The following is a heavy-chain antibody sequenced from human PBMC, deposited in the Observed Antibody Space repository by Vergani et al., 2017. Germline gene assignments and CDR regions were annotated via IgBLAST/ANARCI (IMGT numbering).Heavy chain of an antibody. CDR3: VRVPLIKRGSGNYGINNDHGMDV. V-gene: IGHV3-7*01. D-gene: IGHD3-10*01. J-gene: IGHJ6*02. CDR2: VSKDGREK. CDR1: GFISSSYW. Sequence: EGQLVESGGDWVQRGGSLRLSCAASGFISSSYWMSWVRQAPGKGLEWVANVSKDGREKYYVDSGRGQFTISRDNAKNSIYLQMYSLRAEDTAVYFCVRVPLIKRGSGNYGINNDHGMDVWGQGTTVIVSS.